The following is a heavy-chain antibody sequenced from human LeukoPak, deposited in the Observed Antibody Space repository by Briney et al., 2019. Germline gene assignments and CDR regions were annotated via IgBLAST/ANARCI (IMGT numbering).Heavy chain of an antibody. CDR1: GGSISSYY. V-gene: IGHV4-4*07. D-gene: IGHD6-13*01. CDR2: IYTSGST. J-gene: IGHJ1*01. Sequence: SETLSLTCTVSGGSISSYYWSWIRQPAGKGLEWIGRIYTSGSTNYNPSLKSRVTMSVDTSKNQFALKLSSVTAADTAVYYCARDSAAAGNLQHWGQGTLVTVSS. CDR3: ARDSAAAGNLQH.